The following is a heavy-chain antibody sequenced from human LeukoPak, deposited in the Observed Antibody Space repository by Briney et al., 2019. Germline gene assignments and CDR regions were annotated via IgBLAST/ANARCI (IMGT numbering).Heavy chain of an antibody. D-gene: IGHD6-19*01. CDR2: INANSGGT. Sequence: ASVKVSCKASGYTFTGYYMHWVRQAPRQGLEWMGWINANSGGTNYAQKFQGRVTMTRDTSISTAYMELSRLRSDDTAVYYCARVGLKEQWLNLPGWFDPWGQGTLVTVSS. CDR3: ARVGLKEQWLNLPGWFDP. V-gene: IGHV1-2*02. CDR1: GYTFTGYY. J-gene: IGHJ5*02.